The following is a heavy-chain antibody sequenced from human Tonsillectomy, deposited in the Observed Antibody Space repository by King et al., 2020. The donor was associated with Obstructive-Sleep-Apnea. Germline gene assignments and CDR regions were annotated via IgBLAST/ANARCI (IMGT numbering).Heavy chain of an antibody. CDR2: IHSGGST. D-gene: IGHD6-13*01. CDR1: GFTVSTNY. V-gene: IGHV3-66*01. Sequence: VQLVESGGGLVQPGVSLRLSCAASGFTVSTNYMSWVRQAPGKGLEWVSVIHSGGSTYYADSVKGRLTIPRDNSKNTLYLQMNSLRAEDTAVYYCAREQQAFDYWGQGTLVTVSS. CDR3: AREQQAFDY. J-gene: IGHJ4*02.